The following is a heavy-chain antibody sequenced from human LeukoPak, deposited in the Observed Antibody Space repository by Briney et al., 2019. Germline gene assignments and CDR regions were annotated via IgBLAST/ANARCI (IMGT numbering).Heavy chain of an antibody. J-gene: IGHJ6*03. Sequence: ASVKVSCKASGYTFTGYYMHWVRQAPGQGLEWMGRINPNSGGTNYAQKFQGRVTMTRDTSISTAYMELSRLRSDDTAVYCCARDLPEQPGNYYYYMDVWGKGTTVTVSS. CDR3: ARDLPEQPGNYYYYMDV. CDR1: GYTFTGYY. D-gene: IGHD1-14*01. V-gene: IGHV1-2*06. CDR2: INPNSGGT.